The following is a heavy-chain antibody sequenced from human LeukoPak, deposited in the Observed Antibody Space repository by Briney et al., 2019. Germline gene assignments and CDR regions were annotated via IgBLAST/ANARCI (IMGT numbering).Heavy chain of an antibody. Sequence: GASVKVSCKASGYTFTSYHMHWVRQAPGQGLEWMGLINLSGGSTTYAQRFQGRVTLTRDTSTSTVYMELSRLRSDDTAVYYCARVMVASRSYFDYWGQGTLVTVSS. V-gene: IGHV1-46*01. CDR2: INLSGGST. J-gene: IGHJ4*02. D-gene: IGHD2-8*01. CDR3: ARVMVASRSYFDY. CDR1: GYTFTSYH.